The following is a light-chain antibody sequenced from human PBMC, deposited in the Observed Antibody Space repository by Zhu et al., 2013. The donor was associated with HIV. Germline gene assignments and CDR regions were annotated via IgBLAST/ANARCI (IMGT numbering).Light chain of an antibody. Sequence: QSVLTQPPSASGTPGQEVTISCSGSSSNIGSNYVYWYQQLPGTAPKLLIYRNNQRPSGVPDRFSGSKSVTSASLAITGLRSEDEADYYCAAWDDSLSGVVFGGGTKVTVL. J-gene: IGLJ2*01. CDR3: AAWDDSLSGVV. CDR2: RNN. CDR1: SSNIGSNY. V-gene: IGLV1-47*01.